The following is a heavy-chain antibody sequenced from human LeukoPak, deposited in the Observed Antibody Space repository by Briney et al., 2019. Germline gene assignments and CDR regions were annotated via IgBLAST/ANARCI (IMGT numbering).Heavy chain of an antibody. Sequence: GGSLRLSCAASGFTFSSYATSWVRQAPGKGLEWVSAISGSGGSTYYADSVKGRFTISRDNSKNTLYLQMNSLRAEDTAVYYCAKWKGSGSYYKDYYFHYWGQGTLVTVSS. CDR3: AKWKGSGSYYKDYYFHY. CDR2: ISGSGGST. V-gene: IGHV3-23*01. J-gene: IGHJ4*02. D-gene: IGHD3-10*01. CDR1: GFTFSSYA.